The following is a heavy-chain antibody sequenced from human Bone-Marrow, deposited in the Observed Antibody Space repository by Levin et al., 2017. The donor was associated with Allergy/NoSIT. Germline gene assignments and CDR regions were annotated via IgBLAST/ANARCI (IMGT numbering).Heavy chain of an antibody. J-gene: IGHJ4*02. CDR3: AHTDCEWTSCYTLDY. V-gene: IGHV2-5*01. Sequence: VSGPTLVKPTQTLTLTCTFSGFSLTGGVGVAWIRQPPGKTLEWLALMYWDDKRYRPSLENRLSITKDPSKNQVVLTMTDMDPVDTATYYCAHTDCEWTSCYTLDYWGRGTLVTVSS. CDR1: GFSLTGGVG. CDR2: MYWDDK. D-gene: IGHD2-2*02.